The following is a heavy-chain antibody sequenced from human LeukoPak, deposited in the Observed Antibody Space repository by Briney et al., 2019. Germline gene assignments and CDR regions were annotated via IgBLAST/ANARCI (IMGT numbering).Heavy chain of an antibody. CDR1: GFTFSSYW. V-gene: IGHV3-30-3*01. Sequence: GGSLRLSCAASGFTFSSYWMHWVRQVPGKGLEWVAVISYDGSNKYYADSVKGRFTISRDNSKNTLYLQMNSLRAEDTAVYYCARDRRGGGSYPFFDYWGQGTLVTVSS. CDR3: ARDRRGGGSYPFFDY. D-gene: IGHD1-26*01. CDR2: ISYDGSNK. J-gene: IGHJ4*02.